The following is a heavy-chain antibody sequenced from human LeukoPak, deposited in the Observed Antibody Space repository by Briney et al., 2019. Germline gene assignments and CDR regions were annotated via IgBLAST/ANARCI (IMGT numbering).Heavy chain of an antibody. Sequence: SETLSLTCGVSGGSISNTNWWSWVRQPPGQGLEWIGEISLTGLTHYNPSLESRVTVSLDKSKNQLSLNLTSVTAADTAVYYCATSCCIRGRGPPPLQHPDWVKRWGQGTLVSVSS. D-gene: IGHD2-21*01. CDR3: ATSCCIRGRGPPPLQHPDWVKR. J-gene: IGHJ4*02. V-gene: IGHV4-4*02. CDR1: GGSISNTNW. CDR2: ISLTGLT.